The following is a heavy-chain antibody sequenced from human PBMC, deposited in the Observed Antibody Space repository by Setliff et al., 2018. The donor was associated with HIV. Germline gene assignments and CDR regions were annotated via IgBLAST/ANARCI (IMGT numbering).Heavy chain of an antibody. J-gene: IGHJ4*02. Sequence: ASVKVSCKASGYTFSSFAMSWVRQAPGQGLKGVAWISGYNGHTNYAQRFQGRVTVTTDTSTSTAYMELRSLRSDDTAVYFCARVGPFEFNSSGYAEFWGQGTPVTVSS. CDR2: ISGYNGHT. CDR1: GYTFSSFA. CDR3: ARVGPFEFNSSGYAEF. V-gene: IGHV1-18*01. D-gene: IGHD3-22*01.